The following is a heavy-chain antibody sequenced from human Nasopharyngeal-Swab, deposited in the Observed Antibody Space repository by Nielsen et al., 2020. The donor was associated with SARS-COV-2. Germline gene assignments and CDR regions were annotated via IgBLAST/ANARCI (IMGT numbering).Heavy chain of an antibody. Sequence: GESLKISCAASGFPFSTYGMSWVRQAPGKGPGWVSSISGRGDNTYYADSVKGRFTISRDNSKNTLYLQMNSLRAEDTAIYYCAKDLKGPYFFWGQGTLVTVSS. CDR2: ISGRGDNT. J-gene: IGHJ4*02. D-gene: IGHD2/OR15-2a*01. CDR3: AKDLKGPYFF. V-gene: IGHV3-23*01. CDR1: GFPFSTYG.